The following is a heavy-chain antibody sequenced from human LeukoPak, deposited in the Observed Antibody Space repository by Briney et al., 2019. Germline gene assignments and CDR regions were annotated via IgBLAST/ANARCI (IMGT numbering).Heavy chain of an antibody. J-gene: IGHJ4*02. V-gene: IGHV3-23*01. CDR3: ANVPMVRGVYTTPFDY. CDR1: GFTFSSYA. D-gene: IGHD3-10*01. CDR2: ISGSGGST. Sequence: PGGSLRLSCAASGFTFSSYAMSWVRQAPGKGLEWVSAISGSGGSTYYADSVKGRFTISRDNSKNTLYLQMNSLRAEDTAVYYCANVPMVRGVYTTPFDYWGQGTLVTVSS.